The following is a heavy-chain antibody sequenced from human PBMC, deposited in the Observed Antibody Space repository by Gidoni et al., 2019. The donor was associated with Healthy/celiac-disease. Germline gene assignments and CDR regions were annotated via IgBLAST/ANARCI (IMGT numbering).Heavy chain of an antibody. D-gene: IGHD6-6*01. J-gene: IGHJ6*02. CDR3: ARGGGLAARPVYYYYYYGMDV. CDR1: GGSFSGYY. V-gene: IGHV4-34*01. CDR2: INHSGST. Sequence: QVQLQQWGAGLLKPSETLSLTCAVYGGSFSGYYWSWIRQPPGKGLEWIGEINHSGSTNYNPSLKSRVTISVDTSKNQFSLKLSSVTAADTAVYYCARGGGLAARPVYYYYYYGMDVWGQGTTVTVSS.